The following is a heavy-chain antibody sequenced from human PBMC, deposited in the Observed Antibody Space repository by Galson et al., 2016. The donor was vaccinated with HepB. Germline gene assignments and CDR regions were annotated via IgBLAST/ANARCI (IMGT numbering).Heavy chain of an antibody. CDR3: ANYRSTDFSSGCNQRFDY. CDR1: RFTFSSYT. Sequence: SLRLSCAASRFTFSSYTMSWVRQAPGKGLEWVSGISNSGGSTYLADSLKGRFTISRDNSQNTLYLQMNSLRAEDTAVDYCANYRSTDFSSGCNQRFDYWGQGTLVTVSS. J-gene: IGHJ4*02. CDR2: ISNSGGST. D-gene: IGHD6-19*01. V-gene: IGHV3-23*01.